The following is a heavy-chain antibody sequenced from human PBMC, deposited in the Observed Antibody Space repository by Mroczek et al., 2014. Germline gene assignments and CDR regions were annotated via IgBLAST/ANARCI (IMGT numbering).Heavy chain of an antibody. CDR3: ARVLGRISVAGNVPLDS. Sequence: SGAEVKKPGASVKVSCKASGYTFIDYYMHWVRQAPGQGLEWMGWINPNSGGTEYAQKFQGRVTMTRDTSISTAYMDLSRLRSDDTAVYYCARVLGRISVAGNVPLDSWGQGTLVTVSS. J-gene: IGHJ4*02. D-gene: IGHD6-19*01. CDR1: GYTFIDYY. V-gene: IGHV1-2*02. CDR2: INPNSGGT.